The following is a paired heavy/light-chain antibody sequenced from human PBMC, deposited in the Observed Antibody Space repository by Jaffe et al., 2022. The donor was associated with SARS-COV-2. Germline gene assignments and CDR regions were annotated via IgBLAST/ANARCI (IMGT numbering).Heavy chain of an antibody. CDR2: ISGSDGST. J-gene: IGHJ4*02. V-gene: IGHV3-23*01. D-gene: IGHD2-15*01. Sequence: EVQLLESGGGLVQPGGSLRLSCAASGFTFSSYAMSWVRQAPGKGLEWVSVISGSDGSTSYADSVKGRFTISRDNSKNTLYLQMNSLRAEDTAVYYCAKGYSGSCYSYVGDWGQGTLVTVSS. CDR1: GFTFSSYA. CDR3: AKGYSGSCYSYVGD.
Light chain of an antibody. CDR2: WAS. CDR3: QQYYNIPFT. CDR1: RSVLYSSNNKKY. V-gene: IGKV4-1*01. Sequence: DIVMTQSPDSLAVSLGERATINCKSSRSVLYSSNNKKYLAWYQQRPGQPPKLLIYWASTRESGVPDRFSGSGSGTDFTLTISSLQAEDVAVYYCQQYYNIPFTFGPGTKVDIK. J-gene: IGKJ3*01.